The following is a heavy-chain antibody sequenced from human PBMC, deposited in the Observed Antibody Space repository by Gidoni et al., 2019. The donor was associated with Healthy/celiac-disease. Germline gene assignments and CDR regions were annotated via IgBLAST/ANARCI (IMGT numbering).Heavy chain of an antibody. D-gene: IGHD1-26*01. V-gene: IGHV3-73*02. Sequence: EVQLVESGGGLVQPGGSLKLSCAASGFTFSGSAMHWVRQASGKGLEWVGRIRSKANSYATAYAASVKGRFTISRDDSKNTAYLQMNSLKTEDTAVYYWTRLGGATHPFDYWGQGTLVTVSS. CDR2: IRSKANSYAT. J-gene: IGHJ4*02. CDR1: GFTFSGSA. CDR3: TRLGGATHPFDY.